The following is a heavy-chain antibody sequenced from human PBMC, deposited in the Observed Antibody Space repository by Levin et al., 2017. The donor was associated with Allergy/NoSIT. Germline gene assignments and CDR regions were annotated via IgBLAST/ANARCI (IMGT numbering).Heavy chain of an antibody. Sequence: GGSLRLSCAVSGVTRNTYTLTWVRQPPGKGLEWVSSINSNSGYVHHGDSVKGRFTISSDNSKKLLFLQMTSLRDEDTATYYCASRLTASGGLDVWGHGTTVTVSS. V-gene: IGHV3-21*04. CDR1: GVTRNTYT. CDR3: ASRLTASGGLDV. D-gene: IGHD5-18*01. CDR2: INSNSGYV. J-gene: IGHJ6*02.